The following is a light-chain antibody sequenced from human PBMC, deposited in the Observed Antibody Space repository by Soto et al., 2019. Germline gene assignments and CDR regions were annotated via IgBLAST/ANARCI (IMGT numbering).Light chain of an antibody. J-gene: IGLJ1*01. Sequence: QSALTQPASVSGSPGQSITISCTGTSSDVGGYNYVSWYQQYPGKAPKLMLYEVSNRPSGVSYRFSGSKSGNTASLTISGLQAEDEADYYCNSYTSSSTLVFGTGTQLTVL. CDR2: EVS. CDR3: NSYTSSSTLV. V-gene: IGLV2-14*01. CDR1: SSDVGGYNY.